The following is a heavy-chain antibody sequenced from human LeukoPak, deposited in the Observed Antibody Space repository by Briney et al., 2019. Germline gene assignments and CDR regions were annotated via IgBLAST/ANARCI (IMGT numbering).Heavy chain of an antibody. J-gene: IGHJ3*02. CDR1: GFTFSSYG. CDR2: ISYDGSNK. CDR3: AKDSSSWLDDAFDI. D-gene: IGHD6-13*01. V-gene: IGHV3-30*18. Sequence: PGGSLRLSCAASGFTFSSYGMHWVRQAPGKGLEWVAVISYDGSNKYYADSVKGRFTISRDNAKNSLYLQMNSLRAEDTAVYYCAKDSSSWLDDAFDIWGQGTMVTVSS.